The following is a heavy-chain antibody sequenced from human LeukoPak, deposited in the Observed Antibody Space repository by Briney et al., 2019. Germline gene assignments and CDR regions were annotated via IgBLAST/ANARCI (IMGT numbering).Heavy chain of an antibody. D-gene: IGHD1-26*01. CDR3: ATQWELHGYYSDY. Sequence: ASVKVSCKASGYTFTGYYMHWVRQAPGQGLEWMGWINPNSGGTNYAQKFQGRVTMTRDTSISTAYMELSRLRSDDTAVYYCATQWELHGYYSDYWGQGTLVTVSS. V-gene: IGHV1-2*02. CDR2: INPNSGGT. CDR1: GYTFTGYY. J-gene: IGHJ4*02.